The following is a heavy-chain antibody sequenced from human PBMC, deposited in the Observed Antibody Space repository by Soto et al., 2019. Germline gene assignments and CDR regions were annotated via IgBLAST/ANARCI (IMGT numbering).Heavy chain of an antibody. D-gene: IGHD4-17*01. CDR1: GFTFDDYA. J-gene: IGHJ3*02. Sequence: EVQLVESGGGLVQPGRSLRLSCAASGFTFDDYAMHWVRQVPGKGPEWVSGISWNSGSRGYAESVRGRFTLSGDNAKNSPYPQMNRSRAEDPAFDYRAKRKGDLEILKTTVTTFWGPFHIWGQGTMVTVSS. CDR3: AKRKGDLEILKTTVTTFWGPFHI. V-gene: IGHV3-9*01. CDR2: ISWNSGSR.